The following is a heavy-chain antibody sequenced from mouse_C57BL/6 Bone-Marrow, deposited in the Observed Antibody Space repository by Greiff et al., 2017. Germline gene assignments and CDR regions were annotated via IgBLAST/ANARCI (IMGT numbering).Heavy chain of an antibody. Sequence: VKLQQPGAELVMPGASVKLSCKASGYTFTSYWMHWVKQRPGQGLEWIGEIDPSDSYTNYNQKFKGKSTLTVDKSSSTAYMQLISLTSEDSAVYYCARLGRFDYWGQGTTLTVSS. CDR1: GYTFTSYW. CDR2: IDPSDSYT. CDR3: ARLGRFDY. J-gene: IGHJ2*01. V-gene: IGHV1-69*01. D-gene: IGHD4-1*01.